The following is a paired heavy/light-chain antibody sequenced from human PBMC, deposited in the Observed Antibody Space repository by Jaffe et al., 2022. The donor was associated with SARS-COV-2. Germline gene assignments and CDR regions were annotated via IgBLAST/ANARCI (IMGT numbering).Light chain of an antibody. V-gene: IGKV1-17*01. J-gene: IGKJ4*01. CDR3: LQRNSYPLT. CDR2: AAS. Sequence: DIQMTQSPSSLSASVGDRVTITCRASQGIRNDLGWYQQKPGKAPKRLIYAASSLQSGVPSRFSGSGSGTEFTLTISSLQPEDFATYYCLQRNSYPLTFGGGTKVEIK. CDR1: QGIRND.
Heavy chain of an antibody. J-gene: IGHJ4*02. CDR2: ISSSAYHI. Sequence: EVQLVESGGGLVKPGGSLRLSCAASGFTFSSYSMNWVRQAPGKGLEWVSSISSSAYHIYYADSVKGRFTISRDNAENSLYLQMDSLRAEDTAVYYCARDIRAVEDRDYWGQGTLVTVSS. CDR1: GFTFSSYS. CDR3: ARDIRAVEDRDY. D-gene: IGHD2-15*01. V-gene: IGHV3-21*01.